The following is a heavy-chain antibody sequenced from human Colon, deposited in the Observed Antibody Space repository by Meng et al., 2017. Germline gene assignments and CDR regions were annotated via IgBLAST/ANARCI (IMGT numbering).Heavy chain of an antibody. Sequence: SGPTLVKPTQTLTLTCTFSGFSLSTTGMRVSWIRQPPGKALEWHARIDWNDDKFYSTSLKTRLTISKDTSKNQVVLTMTNMDPVDTATYYCARTINYDSSNYIPFDYWGQGTLVTVSS. D-gene: IGHD3-22*01. CDR2: IDWNDDK. V-gene: IGHV2-70*04. CDR1: GFSLSTTGMR. J-gene: IGHJ4*02. CDR3: ARTINYDSSNYIPFDY.